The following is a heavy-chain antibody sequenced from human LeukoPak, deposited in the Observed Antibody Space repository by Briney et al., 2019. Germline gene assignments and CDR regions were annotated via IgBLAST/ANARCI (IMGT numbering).Heavy chain of an antibody. V-gene: IGHV3-48*01. D-gene: IGHD2-15*01. CDR3: ARDLIGGNAYDY. Sequence: GGSLRLSCAASGYTFSSYSMNWVRQAPGKGPEWIAYVTSSSRTIYYADSVKGRFTISRDNAKSSLYLQLDSLRAEDTAVYYCARDLIGGNAYDYWGQGALVTVSS. CDR1: GYTFSSYS. CDR2: VTSSSRTI. J-gene: IGHJ4*02.